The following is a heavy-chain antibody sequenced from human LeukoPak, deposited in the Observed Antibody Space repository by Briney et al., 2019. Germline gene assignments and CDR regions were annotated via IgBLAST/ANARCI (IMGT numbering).Heavy chain of an antibody. CDR2: ISSSSSYI. Sequence: GGSLRLSCAASGFTFSSYSMNWVRQAPGKGLEWVPSISSSSSYIYYADSVKGRFTISRDNAKNSLYLQMNSLRAEDTAVYYCAGADCSGGSCYHNWGQGTLVTVSS. V-gene: IGHV3-21*01. CDR3: AGADCSGGSCYHN. CDR1: GFTFSSYS. D-gene: IGHD2-15*01. J-gene: IGHJ4*02.